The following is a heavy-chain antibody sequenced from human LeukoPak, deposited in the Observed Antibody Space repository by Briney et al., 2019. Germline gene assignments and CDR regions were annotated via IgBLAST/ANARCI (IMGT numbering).Heavy chain of an antibody. CDR1: GFTFSSYW. CDR2: ISSDGSST. V-gene: IGHV3-74*01. J-gene: IGHJ4*02. CDR3: ARDRGYAVDY. Sequence: GGSLRLSCAASGFTFSSYWMHWVRQAPGKGLVWVSRISSDGSSTSYADSVKGRFTISRDNTKNALYLQMNSLRVEDTAVYYCARDRGYAVDYWGQGTLVTVSS. D-gene: IGHD3-10*01.